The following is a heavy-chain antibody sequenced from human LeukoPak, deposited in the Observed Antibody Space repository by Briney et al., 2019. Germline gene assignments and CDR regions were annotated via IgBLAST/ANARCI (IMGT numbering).Heavy chain of an antibody. J-gene: IGHJ4*02. CDR1: GFTFSSYG. CDR3: AKDLWTMVLGAFDY. V-gene: IGHV3-30*18. Sequence: GGSLRLSCAASGFTFSSYGMHWVRQAPGKGLEWVAVISYDGRNKYYADSVKGRFTISRDNSKNTLYLLINSLRAEDTAVYYCAKDLWTMVLGAFDYWGQGPLVSVLS. CDR2: ISYDGRNK. D-gene: IGHD3-10*01.